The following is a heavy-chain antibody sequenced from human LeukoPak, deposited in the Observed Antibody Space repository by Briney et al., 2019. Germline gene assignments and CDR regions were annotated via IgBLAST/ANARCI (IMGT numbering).Heavy chain of an antibody. D-gene: IGHD6-19*01. CDR3: AREAEQWLDYYYYYMDV. V-gene: IGHV1-8*01. Sequence: ASVKVSCKTSGYTFTSYDINWVRQAPGQGLEWMGWMNPNSGNTGYAQKFQGRVTMTRNTSISTAYMELSSLRPDDTAVYYCAREAEQWLDYYYYYMDVWGKGTTVTVSS. CDR2: MNPNSGNT. CDR1: GYTFTSYD. J-gene: IGHJ6*03.